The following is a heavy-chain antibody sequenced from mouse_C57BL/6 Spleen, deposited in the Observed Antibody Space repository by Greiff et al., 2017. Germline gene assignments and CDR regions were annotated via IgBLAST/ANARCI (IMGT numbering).Heavy chain of an antibody. CDR1: GYAFSSSW. CDR3: ARSTDYYGSSPYAMDY. Sequence: QVQLQQSGPELVKPGASVKISCKASGYAFSSSWMNWVKQRPGKGLEWIGRIYPGDGDTNYNGKFKGKATLTADKSSSTAYMQLSSLTSEDSAVYFCARSTDYYGSSPYAMDYWGQGTSVTVSS. CDR2: IYPGDGDT. D-gene: IGHD1-1*01. J-gene: IGHJ4*01. V-gene: IGHV1-82*01.